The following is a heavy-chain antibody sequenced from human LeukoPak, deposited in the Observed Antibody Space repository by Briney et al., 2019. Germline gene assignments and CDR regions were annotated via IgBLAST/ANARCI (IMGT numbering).Heavy chain of an antibody. J-gene: IGHJ4*02. CDR3: ARALTIFGVARGY. D-gene: IGHD3-3*01. CDR2: INAGNGDT. V-gene: IGHV1-3*01. CDR1: GYTFSNYA. Sequence: ASVKVSCKASGYTFSNYAIHWVRQAPGQGLEWMGWINAGNGDTKYSQKFQGRVTITRDTSASTAYMELSSLRSEDTAVYYCARALTIFGVARGYWGQGTLVTVSS.